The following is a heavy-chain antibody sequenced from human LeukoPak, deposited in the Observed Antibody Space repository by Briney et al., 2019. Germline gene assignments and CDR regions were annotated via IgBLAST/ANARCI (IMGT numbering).Heavy chain of an antibody. J-gene: IGHJ4*02. D-gene: IGHD3-22*01. V-gene: IGHV4-39*01. CDR1: GGSISSSSYY. CDR3: ARYYDSSGYLDY. Sequence: SETLSLTCAVSGGSISSSSYYWGWIRRPPGKGLEWIGSIYYSGSTYYNPSLKSRVTISVDTSRNQFSLKLSSVTAADTAVYYCARYYDSSGYLDYWGQGTLVTVSS. CDR2: IYYSGST.